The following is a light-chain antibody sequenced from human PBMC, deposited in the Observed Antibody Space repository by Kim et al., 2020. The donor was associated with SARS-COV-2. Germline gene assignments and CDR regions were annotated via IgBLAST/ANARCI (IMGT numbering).Light chain of an antibody. V-gene: IGKV1-5*03. CDR2: KAS. J-gene: IGKJ1*01. CDR1: HSISTW. CDR3: QQYNTYPWT. Sequence: SASVGDKVTIPCRASHSISTWLAWYQQRVGKAPKLLIYKASRLEDGVPSRFSGSGSGTEFTLTISSLQPDDFATYYCQQYNTYPWTFGQGTKVDIK.